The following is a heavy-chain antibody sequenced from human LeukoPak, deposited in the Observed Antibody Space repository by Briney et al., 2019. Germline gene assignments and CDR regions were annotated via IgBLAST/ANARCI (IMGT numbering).Heavy chain of an antibody. CDR1: RFSLSNYW. J-gene: IGHJ4*02. CDR3: KGDSSGYYPPWGSFDY. Sequence: GGSLRLSCAASRFSLSNYWMTWVRQAPGKGLEWVATIKADGSEKYYVGSVKGRFTVSRDNAKNSLYLQMNSLRAEDTALYYCKGDSSGYYPPWGSFDYWGQGTLVTVSS. CDR2: IKADGSEK. D-gene: IGHD3-22*01. V-gene: IGHV3-7*03.